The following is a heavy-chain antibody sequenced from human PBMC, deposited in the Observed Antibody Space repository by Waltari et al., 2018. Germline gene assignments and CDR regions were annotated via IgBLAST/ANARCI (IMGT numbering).Heavy chain of an antibody. CDR2: IWYDGSNK. CDR1: GFTFSSYG. CDR3: ARGTRILGWYSHFDY. V-gene: IGHV3-33*01. D-gene: IGHD6-19*01. Sequence: QVQLVESGGGVVQPGRSLRLSCAPYGFTFSSYGMHWVRQAPGKGLEWVAVIWYDGSNKYYADSVKGRFTISRDNSKNTLYLQMNSLRAEDTAVYYCARGTRILGWYSHFDYWGQGTLVTVSS. J-gene: IGHJ4*02.